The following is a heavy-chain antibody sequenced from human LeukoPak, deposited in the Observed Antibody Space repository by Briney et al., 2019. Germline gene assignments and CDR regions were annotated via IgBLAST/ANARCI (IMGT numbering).Heavy chain of an antibody. V-gene: IGHV1-2*02. CDR3: ARAPPSSHPMVPFDY. D-gene: IGHD3-10*01. Sequence: ASVKVSCKASGYTFTGYCMHWVRQAPGQGLEWLGWINPNSGGTTYAQKFQGRVTMTRDTSISTAYMELSRLRSDDTAVYYCARAPPSSHPMVPFDYWGQGTLVTVSS. CDR2: INPNSGGT. J-gene: IGHJ4*02. CDR1: GYTFTGYC.